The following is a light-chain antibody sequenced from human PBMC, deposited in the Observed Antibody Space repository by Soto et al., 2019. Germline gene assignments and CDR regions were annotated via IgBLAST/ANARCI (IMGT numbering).Light chain of an antibody. V-gene: IGLV2-11*01. J-gene: IGLJ2*01. CDR2: DVS. CDR3: CSYAGSYPFVV. CDR1: SSDVGGYNY. Sequence: QSALTQPRSVSGSPGQSVTISFTGTSSDVGGYNYVSWYQQHPGKAPKLLIHDVSKRPSGVPDRFSGSKSGNTASLTSSGLQAEDEADYYCCSYAGSYPFVVFGGGTKLTVL.